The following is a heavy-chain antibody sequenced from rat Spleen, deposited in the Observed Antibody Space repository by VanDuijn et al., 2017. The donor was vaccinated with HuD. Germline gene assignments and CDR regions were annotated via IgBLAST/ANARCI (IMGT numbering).Heavy chain of an antibody. Sequence: EVQLVESGGGLVQPGRSLKLSCAASGFTFSDYAMAWVRQSPKKGLEWVASISSGGGGAYYPDSVKDRFTISRDNAKSTLYLQMNSLRSEDTATYYCARHRGMMVVITPFDYWGQGVMVTVSS. CDR2: ISSGGGGA. J-gene: IGHJ2*01. CDR1: GFTFSDYA. D-gene: IGHD1-12*02. V-gene: IGHV5-22*01. CDR3: ARHRGMMVVITPFDY.